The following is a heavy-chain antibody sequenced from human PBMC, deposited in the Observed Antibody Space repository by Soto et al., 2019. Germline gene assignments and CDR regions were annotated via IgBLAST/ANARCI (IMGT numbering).Heavy chain of an antibody. CDR3: AKPYSYYYSGMDV. V-gene: IGHV3-21*01. J-gene: IGHJ6*02. Sequence: EVQLVESGGGLVKPGGSLRLSCEASGFDFNSYSMTWVRQAPGTGLEWVASISNSGTYEYYADSVKGRFTISRDNAKNSLYLRMNTLRAEDTAVFYCAKPYSYYYSGMDVWGQGTTVTVSS. CDR2: ISNSGTYE. CDR1: GFDFNSYS.